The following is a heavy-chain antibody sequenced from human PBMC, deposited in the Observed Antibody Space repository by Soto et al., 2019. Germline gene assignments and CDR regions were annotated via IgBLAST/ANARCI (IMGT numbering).Heavy chain of an antibody. CDR1: GGSISSYY. Sequence: SETLSLTCTVSGGSISSYYWSWIRQPPGKGLEWIGYIYYSGSTNYNPSLKSRVTISVDTSKNQFSLKLSSVTAADTAVYYCARDPGIYFDYWGQGTLVTVYS. J-gene: IGHJ4*02. V-gene: IGHV4-59*01. CDR3: ARDPGIYFDY. CDR2: IYYSGST.